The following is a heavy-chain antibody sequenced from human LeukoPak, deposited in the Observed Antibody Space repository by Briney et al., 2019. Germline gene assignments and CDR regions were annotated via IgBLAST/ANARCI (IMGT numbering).Heavy chain of an antibody. Sequence: GGSLRLSCTASGFTFGDYAMSWFRQAPGKGLEWVGFIRSKAYGGTTEYAASVKGRFTISRDDSKSIAYPQMNSLKTEDTAVYYCTREPHYDILTGPDYWGQGTLVTVSS. CDR1: GFTFGDYA. J-gene: IGHJ4*02. CDR3: TREPHYDILTGPDY. CDR2: IRSKAYGGTT. V-gene: IGHV3-49*03. D-gene: IGHD3-9*01.